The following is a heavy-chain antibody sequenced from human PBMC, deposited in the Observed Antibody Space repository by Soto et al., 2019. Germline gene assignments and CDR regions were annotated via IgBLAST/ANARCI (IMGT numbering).Heavy chain of an antibody. J-gene: IGHJ4*02. CDR3: ARDLNYYGSGSYYDFDY. D-gene: IGHD3-10*01. V-gene: IGHV3-23*01. Sequence: GGALRLSWAASGFTFSSLALCLGSQAPGKGLEWVSAISGSGGSTYYADSVKGRFTISRDNSKNTLYLQMNSLRAEDTAVYYCARDLNYYGSGSYYDFDYWGQGTLVTVSS. CDR1: GFTFSSLA. CDR2: ISGSGGST.